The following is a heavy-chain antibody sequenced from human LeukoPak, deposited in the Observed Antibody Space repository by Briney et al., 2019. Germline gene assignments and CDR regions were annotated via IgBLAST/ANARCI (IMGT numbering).Heavy chain of an antibody. CDR1: GYTFTGYY. Sequence: ASVKVSCKASGYTFTGYYMHWVRQAPGQGLEWMGIINPSGGSTSYAQKFQGRVTMTRDTSTSTVYMELSSLRSEDTAVYYCARDRSPPQYSGSHGGAFDIWGQGTMVTVSS. D-gene: IGHD1-26*01. CDR2: INPSGGST. J-gene: IGHJ3*02. CDR3: ARDRSPPQYSGSHGGAFDI. V-gene: IGHV1-46*01.